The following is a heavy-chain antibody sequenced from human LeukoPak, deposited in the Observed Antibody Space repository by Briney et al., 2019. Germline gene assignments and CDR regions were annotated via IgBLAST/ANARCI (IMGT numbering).Heavy chain of an antibody. V-gene: IGHV1-2*02. J-gene: IGHJ3*02. D-gene: IGHD5-12*01. CDR2: INPNSGGT. CDR1: RYTFTGYY. Sequence: ASVKVSCKASRYTFTGYYMHWVRQAAGQGLEGMGWINPNSGGTNYAQKFQGRVTMTRDTSISTAYMKLSRLRSDATAVYCCARCGQSVQGYPEGGAFDIWGQGTMVTVSS. CDR3: ARCGQSVQGYPEGGAFDI.